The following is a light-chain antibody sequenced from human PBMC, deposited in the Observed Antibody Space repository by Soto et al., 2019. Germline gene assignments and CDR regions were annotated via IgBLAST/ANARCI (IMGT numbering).Light chain of an antibody. Sequence: VMLTQSPLSLPVTLGQPASISCRSSQALAHSDACARLSWYLQTPGQSPQLLIYEVSTRVSGVPDRFSGSGSGTDFTLEISRVETDDVGIYYCMQSTHLPPTFGQGTRLEIK. CDR2: EVS. J-gene: IGKJ5*01. CDR1: QALAHSDACAR. V-gene: IGKV2-29*03. CDR3: MQSTHLPPT.